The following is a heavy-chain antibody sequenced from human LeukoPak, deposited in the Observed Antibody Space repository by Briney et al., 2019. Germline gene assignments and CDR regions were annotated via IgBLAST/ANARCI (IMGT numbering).Heavy chain of an antibody. J-gene: IGHJ4*02. CDR1: GGSISSSSYY. CDR2: IYYSGST. CDR3: ARQCSSTSCRRYY. D-gene: IGHD2-2*01. Sequence: SETLSLTCTVSGGSISSSSYYWGWIRQPPGKGLEWIVSIYYSGSTYYNPSLKSRVTISVDTSKNQFSLKLSSVTAADTAVYYCARQCSSTSCRRYYWGQGTLVTVSS. V-gene: IGHV4-39*01.